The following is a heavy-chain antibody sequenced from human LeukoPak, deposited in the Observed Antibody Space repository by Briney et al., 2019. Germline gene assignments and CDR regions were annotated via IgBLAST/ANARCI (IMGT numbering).Heavy chain of an antibody. CDR3: ARVNGNRLLWFGESYFDY. Sequence: PSETLSLTCAVYGGSFSGYYWSWIRQPPGKGLEWIGYIYYSGSTNYNPSLKSRVTISVDTSKNQFSLKLSSVTAADTAVYYCARVNGNRLLWFGESYFDYWGQGTLVTVSS. J-gene: IGHJ4*02. CDR1: GGSFSGYY. CDR2: IYYSGST. V-gene: IGHV4-59*08. D-gene: IGHD3-10*01.